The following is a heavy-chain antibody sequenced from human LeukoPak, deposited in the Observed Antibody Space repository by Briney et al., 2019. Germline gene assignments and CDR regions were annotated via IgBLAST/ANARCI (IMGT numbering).Heavy chain of an antibody. J-gene: IGHJ6*02. CDR3: TNDIVVVPAAPRRYSYYSYGMDV. V-gene: IGHV4-59*04. Sequence: SETLSLTCTVSGGSISSYYWSWIRQPPGKGLEWIGYIYYSGSTYYNPSLKSRVTISVDTSKNQFSLKLSSVTAADTAVYYCTNDIVVVPAAPRRYSYYSYGMDVWGQGTTVTVSS. CDR1: GGSISSYY. CDR2: IYYSGST. D-gene: IGHD2-2*01.